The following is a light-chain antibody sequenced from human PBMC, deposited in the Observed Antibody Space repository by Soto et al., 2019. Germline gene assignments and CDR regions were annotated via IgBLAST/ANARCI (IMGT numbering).Light chain of an antibody. CDR3: QQYNNWPYT. CDR1: QSVSSN. CDR2: GAS. Sequence: EIVMTQSPATLSVSPGERATLSCRASQSVSSNLAWYQQKPGQAPRLLIYGASTRATGIPARFSGSGSGTEFTLTISSLQSEVVAVYYCQQYNNWPYTFGQGTKLEIK. J-gene: IGKJ2*01. V-gene: IGKV3-15*01.